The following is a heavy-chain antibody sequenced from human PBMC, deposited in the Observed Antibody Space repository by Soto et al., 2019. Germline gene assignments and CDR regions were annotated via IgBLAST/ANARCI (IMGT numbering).Heavy chain of an antibody. CDR2: IIPLFGTP. V-gene: IGHV1-69*01. J-gene: IGHJ4*01. CDR3: ARDGTIQMANVAF. CDR1: GGPFSSYG. Sequence: QVLLMQSGAEVKKPGSSVKVSCTSSGGPFSSYGISWVRQVPGQGLEWLGGIIPLFGTPSYARKFQDRLTISADESPTTAYMELSSLTSEDTAMYFCARDGTIQMANVAFWGHGTLVTVSS. D-gene: IGHD1-1*01.